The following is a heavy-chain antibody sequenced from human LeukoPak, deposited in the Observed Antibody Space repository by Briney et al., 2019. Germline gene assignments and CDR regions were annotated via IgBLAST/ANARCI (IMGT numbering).Heavy chain of an antibody. CDR2: ISYDGSNK. J-gene: IGHJ4*02. CDR3: AKGGVHYYFDY. Sequence: PGGSLRLSCAASGFTFSSYAMHWVRQAPGKGLEWVAVISYDGSNKYYADSVKGRFTISRDNSKNTLYLQMNSLRAEDTAVYYCAKGGVHYYFDYWGQGTLVTVSS. V-gene: IGHV3-30-3*01. D-gene: IGHD1-26*01. CDR1: GFTFSSYA.